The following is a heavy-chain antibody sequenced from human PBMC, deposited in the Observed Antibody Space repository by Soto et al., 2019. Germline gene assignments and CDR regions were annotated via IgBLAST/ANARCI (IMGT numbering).Heavy chain of an antibody. D-gene: IGHD4-4*01. Sequence: QVQLQESGPGLVKPSETLSLTCTVSGGSINSYCWSWIRQPPGKGLEWIAYIFDSGNANYNPSLKSRVTISVDASKNQFSLKLTSVTAADTAVYYCARHRRTTVAKFYFDNWGQGALVPVSS. CDR3: ARHRRTTVAKFYFDN. V-gene: IGHV4-59*08. CDR2: IFDSGNA. J-gene: IGHJ4*02. CDR1: GGSINSYC.